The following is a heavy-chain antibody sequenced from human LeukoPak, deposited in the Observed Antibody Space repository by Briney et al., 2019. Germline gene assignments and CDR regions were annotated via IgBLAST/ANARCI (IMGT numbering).Heavy chain of an antibody. CDR1: GGSISSSSYY. CDR2: IYYSGST. Sequence: SETLSLTCTVSGGSISSSSYYWGWIRQPPGKGLEWIGSIYYSGSTYYNPSLKSRVTISVDTSKNQFSLKLSSVTAADTAVYYCARVRLSGWYGANFDYWGQGTLVTVSS. J-gene: IGHJ4*02. V-gene: IGHV4-39*01. D-gene: IGHD6-19*01. CDR3: ARVRLSGWYGANFDY.